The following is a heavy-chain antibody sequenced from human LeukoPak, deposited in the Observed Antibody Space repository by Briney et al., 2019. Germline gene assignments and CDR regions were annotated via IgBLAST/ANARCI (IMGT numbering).Heavy chain of an antibody. J-gene: IGHJ4*02. D-gene: IGHD1-26*01. CDR2: VSSGGGST. CDR3: AKHSGSYLFDY. Sequence: GSLRLSCAASGFTFSSYAMIWVRQAPGKGLEWVSSVSSGGGSTYYADSVKGRFTISRDNSKNTLYLQMNSLRAEDTAVYYCAKHSGSYLFDYWGQGTLVTVSS. CDR1: GFTFSSYA. V-gene: IGHV3-23*01.